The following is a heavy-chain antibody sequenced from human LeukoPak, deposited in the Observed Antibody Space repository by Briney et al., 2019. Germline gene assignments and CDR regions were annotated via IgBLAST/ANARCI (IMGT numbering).Heavy chain of an antibody. CDR3: ARDTYDSSGYYDD. CDR2: IIPIFGIA. V-gene: IGHV1-69*04. CDR1: GGTFSSYA. Sequence: SVKVSCKASGGTFSSYAISWVRQAPGQGLEWMGRIIPIFGIANYAQKFQGRVTITADKSTSTAYMELNSLRSEDTAVYYCARDTYDSSGYYDDWGQGTLVTVSS. D-gene: IGHD3-22*01. J-gene: IGHJ4*02.